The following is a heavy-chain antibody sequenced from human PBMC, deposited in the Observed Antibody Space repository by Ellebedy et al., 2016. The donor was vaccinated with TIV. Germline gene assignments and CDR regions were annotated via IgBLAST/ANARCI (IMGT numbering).Heavy chain of an antibody. D-gene: IGHD3-10*02. J-gene: IGHJ4*02. Sequence: MPSETLSLTCTVSGGSIGNYYWSWIRQPPGKGLEWIGYVYYSGSINYNPSLKSRVTISVDTSKNQVSMKLTSVTAADTAVYYCASTLTITIFLYWGQGTPVTVSS. CDR3: ASTLTITIFLY. CDR2: VYYSGSI. V-gene: IGHV4-59*01. CDR1: GGSIGNYY.